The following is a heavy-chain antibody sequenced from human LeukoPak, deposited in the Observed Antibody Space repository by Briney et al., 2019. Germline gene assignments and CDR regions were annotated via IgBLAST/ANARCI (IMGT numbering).Heavy chain of an antibody. CDR3: ARDLSGGYSSSWRNPYFDY. CDR2: ISSSSSTI. V-gene: IGHV3-48*04. J-gene: IGHJ4*02. D-gene: IGHD6-13*01. CDR1: GFTFSSYS. Sequence: GGSLRLSCAASGFTFSSYSMNWVRQAPGKGLEWVSYISSSSSTIYYADSVKGRFTISRGNAKNSLYLQMNSLRAEDTAVYYCARDLSGGYSSSWRNPYFDYWGQGTLVTVSS.